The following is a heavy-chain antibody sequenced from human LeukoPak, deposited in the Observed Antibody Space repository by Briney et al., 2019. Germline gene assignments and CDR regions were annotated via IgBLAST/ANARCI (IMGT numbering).Heavy chain of an antibody. CDR3: ARQVLDSGSYYGGYYFDY. D-gene: IGHD1-26*01. Sequence: SETLSLTCTVSGGSISSSSYYWGWIRQPPGKRLEWIGSIYYSGSTYYNPSLKSRVTISVDTSKNQFSLKLSSVTAADTAVYYCARQVLDSGSYYGGYYFDYWGQGTLVTVSS. CDR2: IYYSGST. CDR1: GGSISSSSYY. J-gene: IGHJ4*02. V-gene: IGHV4-39*01.